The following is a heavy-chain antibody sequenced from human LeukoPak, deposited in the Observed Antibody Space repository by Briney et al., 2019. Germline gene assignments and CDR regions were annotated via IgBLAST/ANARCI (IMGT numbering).Heavy chain of an antibody. V-gene: IGHV1-18*01. J-gene: IGHJ6*03. D-gene: IGHD5-12*01. CDR3: ARVTYSGYAYYYYMDV. Sequence: GASVKVSCKASGGTFSSYGISWVRQAPGQGLEWMGWISAYNGNTNYAQKLQGRVTMTTDTSTSTAYMELRSLRSDDTAVYYCARVTYSGYAYYYYMDVWGKGTTVTVSS. CDR1: GGTFSSYG. CDR2: ISAYNGNT.